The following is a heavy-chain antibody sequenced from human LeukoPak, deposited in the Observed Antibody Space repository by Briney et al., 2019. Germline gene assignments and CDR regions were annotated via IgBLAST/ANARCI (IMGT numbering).Heavy chain of an antibody. CDR3: AKGVAYYGSGSYYDYFDY. J-gene: IGHJ4*02. D-gene: IGHD3-10*01. Sequence: GGSLRFSCAASGFTFSSYAMGGVRQAPGKGLEWVSAISGSGGSTYYADSVKGRFTISRDNSKNTLYLQMNSLRAEDTAVYYCAKGVAYYGSGSYYDYFDYWGQGTLVTVSS. V-gene: IGHV3-23*01. CDR2: ISGSGGST. CDR1: GFTFSSYA.